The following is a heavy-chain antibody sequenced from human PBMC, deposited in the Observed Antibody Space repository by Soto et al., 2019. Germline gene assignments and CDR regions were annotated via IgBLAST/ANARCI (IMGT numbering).Heavy chain of an antibody. D-gene: IGHD3-3*01. J-gene: IGHJ5*02. V-gene: IGHV4-34*01. CDR2: INHSGST. CDR3: ARRSTIFGVVTHYWFDP. CDR1: GGSFSGYY. Sequence: SKNMSLTCAVYGGSFSGYYWSWIRQPPGKGLEWIGEINHSGSTNYNPSLKSRVTISVDTSKNQFSLKLSSVTAADTAVYYCARRSTIFGVVTHYWFDPWGHGTLVTV.